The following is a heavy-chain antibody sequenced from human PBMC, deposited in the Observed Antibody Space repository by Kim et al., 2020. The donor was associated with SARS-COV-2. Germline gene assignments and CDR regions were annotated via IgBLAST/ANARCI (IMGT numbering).Heavy chain of an antibody. CDR2: IYSGGST. J-gene: IGHJ6*02. Sequence: GGSLRLSCAASGFTVSSNYMSWVRQAPGKGLEWVSVIYSGGSTYYADSVKGRFTISRDNSKNTLYLQMNSLRAEDTAVYYCATLHSLYGMDVWGQGTTVTVSS. D-gene: IGHD2-15*01. CDR1: GFTVSSNY. V-gene: IGHV3-53*01. CDR3: ATLHSLYGMDV.